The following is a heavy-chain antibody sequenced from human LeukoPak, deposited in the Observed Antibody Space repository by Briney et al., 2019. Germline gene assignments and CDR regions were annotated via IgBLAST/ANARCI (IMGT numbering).Heavy chain of an antibody. CDR1: GGSISSYY. CDR3: ARLVRGVIIYYYYGMDV. Sequence: PSETLSLTCTVSGGSISSYYWSWIRQPAGKGLEWIGRIYTSGSTNYNPSLKGRVTISVDTSKNQFSLKLSSVTAADTAVYYCARLVRGVIIYYYYGMDVWGQGTTVTVSS. D-gene: IGHD3-10*01. CDR2: IYTSGST. V-gene: IGHV4-4*07. J-gene: IGHJ6*02.